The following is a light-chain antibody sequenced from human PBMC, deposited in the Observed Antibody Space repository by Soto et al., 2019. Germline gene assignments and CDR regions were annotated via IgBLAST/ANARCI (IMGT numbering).Light chain of an antibody. CDR2: GAS. CDR1: QTVRNN. CDR3: QQYNDWPRT. V-gene: IGKV3-15*01. J-gene: IGKJ1*01. Sequence: EIVMTQSPATLSVSPGERVTLSCRTSQTVRNNLAWYQQKPGLPPSLLIYGASSRAAGIPGRFSGSGSGTEFTLSISSLQSEDFAVYYWQQYNDWPRTFGQGTKVEIK.